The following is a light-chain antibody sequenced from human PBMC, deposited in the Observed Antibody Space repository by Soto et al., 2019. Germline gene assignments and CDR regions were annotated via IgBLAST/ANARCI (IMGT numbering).Light chain of an antibody. Sequence: QSVLTQPASVSGSPGQSITISCTGTRNYNLVSWFQLHPGEAPKLLIYEDTKRPSGVSDRFSGSKSGTSASLAITGLQAEDEADYYCQSYDSSLSGVVFGGGTKLTVL. J-gene: IGLJ2*01. V-gene: IGLV2-14*02. CDR3: QSYDSSLSGVV. CDR2: EDT. CDR1: RNYNL.